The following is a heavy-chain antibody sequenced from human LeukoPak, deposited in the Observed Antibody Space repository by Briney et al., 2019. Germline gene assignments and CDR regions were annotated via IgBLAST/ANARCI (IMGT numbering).Heavy chain of an antibody. D-gene: IGHD6-19*01. J-gene: IGHJ4*02. CDR2: INPNSGGT. Sequence: ASVKVSCEASGYTFTGYYMHWVRQAPGQGLEWMGWINPNSGGTNYAQKFQGRVTMTRDTSISTAYMELSRLRSDDTAVYYCARPARYSSGWYYFDYWGQGTLVTVSS. CDR1: GYTFTGYY. CDR3: ARPARYSSGWYYFDY. V-gene: IGHV1-2*02.